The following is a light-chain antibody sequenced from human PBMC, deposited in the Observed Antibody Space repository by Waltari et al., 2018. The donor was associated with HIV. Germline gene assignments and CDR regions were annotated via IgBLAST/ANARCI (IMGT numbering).Light chain of an antibody. CDR3: ASYGGTSNFV. CDR1: DVGNYNL. Sequence: QSALTQPAPVSGSPGQSITLSCTESDVGNYNLVSWYQQDPGKAHRLMIFEVTKRPSGVSDRFSGSKSGNTASLTISGLQAEDEADYYCASYGGTSNFVFGGGTRVTVL. CDR2: EVT. J-gene: IGLJ2*01. V-gene: IGLV2-23*02.